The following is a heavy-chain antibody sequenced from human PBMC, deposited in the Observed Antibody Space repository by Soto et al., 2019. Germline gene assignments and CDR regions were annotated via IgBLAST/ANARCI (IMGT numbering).Heavy chain of an antibody. V-gene: IGHV3-7*01. CDR2: IKQDGSEK. J-gene: IGHJ4*02. CDR1: GFTFSSYW. CDR3: ARVRIEGYDFWSGYYFYFDY. D-gene: IGHD3-3*01. Sequence: PGGSLRLSCAASGFTFSSYWMSWVRQAPGKGLEWVANIKQDGSEKYYVDSVKGRFTISRDNAKNSLYLQMNSLRAEDTAVYYCARVRIEGYDFWSGYYFYFDYWGQGTLVTVSS.